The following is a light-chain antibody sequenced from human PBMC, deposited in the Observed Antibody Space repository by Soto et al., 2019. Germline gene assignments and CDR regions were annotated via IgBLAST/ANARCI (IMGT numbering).Light chain of an antibody. Sequence: DVQMTQSPSSLSASVGDRVTITCQASQDISKYLNWFQQKPGKAPQALITDASDLETGVSSRFTGSGSGTNFILINDSLQPEDIATYYCQQYDDIPYTFGQGTKLETK. CDR2: DAS. CDR1: QDISKY. J-gene: IGKJ2*01. V-gene: IGKV1-33*01. CDR3: QQYDDIPYT.